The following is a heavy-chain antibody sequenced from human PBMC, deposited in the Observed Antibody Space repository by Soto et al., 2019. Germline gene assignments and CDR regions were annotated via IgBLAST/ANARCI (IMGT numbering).Heavy chain of an antibody. CDR3: ASGIGYCSSINCYSSRRLRFDS. Sequence: QVQLQQWGAGLLKPSETLSLTCAVYGGSFSRYYWTWIRQSPEKGLEWIGEVNHSGTTYYNPSLKVHGTISVHTPKTQFSLKLSSVTAADTAVYYCASGIGYCSSINCYSSRRLRFDSWGQGTLVTVSS. J-gene: IGHJ4*02. CDR2: VNHSGTT. V-gene: IGHV4-34*01. CDR1: GGSFSRYY. D-gene: IGHD2-2*01.